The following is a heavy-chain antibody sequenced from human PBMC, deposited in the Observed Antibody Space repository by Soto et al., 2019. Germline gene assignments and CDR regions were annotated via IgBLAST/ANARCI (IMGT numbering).Heavy chain of an antibody. CDR2: ISSSSSYI. V-gene: IGHV3-21*01. J-gene: IGHJ5*02. CDR1: GFTFSSYS. CDR3: ARGLYYYDSSGYYSP. D-gene: IGHD3-22*01. Sequence: EVQLVESGGGLVKPGGSLRLSCAASGFTFSSYSMNWVRQAPGKGLEWVSSISSSSSYIYYADSVKGRFTISRDNAKNSLYLQMNSLRAEDTAVYYCARGLYYYDSSGYYSPWGQGILVTVSS.